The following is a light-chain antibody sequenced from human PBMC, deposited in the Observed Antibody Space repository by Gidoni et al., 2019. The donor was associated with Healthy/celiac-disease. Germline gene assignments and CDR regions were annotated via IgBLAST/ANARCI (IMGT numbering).Light chain of an antibody. V-gene: IGLV3-21*04. Sequence: SYVLTQPPSVSVATGKTARITSGGNNIGSKSVHWYQQEQGQAPVLVIYDDSDRPSGIPERFSGSNSGNTATLTISRVEAGDEADYYCQVWDSSSDHPVFGTGTKVTVL. CDR3: QVWDSSSDHPV. CDR2: DDS. J-gene: IGLJ1*01. CDR1: NIGSKS.